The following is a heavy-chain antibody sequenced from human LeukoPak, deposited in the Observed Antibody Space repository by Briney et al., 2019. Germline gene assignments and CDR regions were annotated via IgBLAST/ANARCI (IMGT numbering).Heavy chain of an antibody. J-gene: IGHJ4*02. V-gene: IGHV3-48*01. CDR1: GFSFNTYS. CDR3: ARGEYHQDGIGTNRFDN. Sequence: PGGSLRLSCAASGFSFNTYSMTWVRQAPGKGLEWISHISAASHGIYYADSVKGRFTISRDNGKNSVFLQMNSLRPEDTAVNYCARGEYHQDGIGTNRFDNWGQGALVTVSS. D-gene: IGHD5-24*01. CDR2: ISAASHGI.